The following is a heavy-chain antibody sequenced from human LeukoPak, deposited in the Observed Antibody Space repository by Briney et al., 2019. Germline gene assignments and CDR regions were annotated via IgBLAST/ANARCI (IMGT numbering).Heavy chain of an antibody. Sequence: PSETLSLTCAVSGYSISSGYYWGWIRQPPGKRLEWIGSIYHSGSTYYNPSLKSRVTISVDTSKNQFSLKLSSVTAADTAVYYCARDEWDLDYWGQGTLVTVSS. D-gene: IGHD1-26*01. J-gene: IGHJ4*02. CDR2: IYHSGST. V-gene: IGHV4-38-2*02. CDR3: ARDEWDLDY. CDR1: GYSISSGYY.